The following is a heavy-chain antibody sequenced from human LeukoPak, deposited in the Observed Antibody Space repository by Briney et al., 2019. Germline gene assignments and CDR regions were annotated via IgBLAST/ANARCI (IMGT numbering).Heavy chain of an antibody. D-gene: IGHD3-3*01. CDR2: IYSDGST. J-gene: IGHJ4*02. Sequence: GSLRLSCAASGFTVSSNYMSWVRQAPGKGLEWASVIYSDGSTYYADSAKGRFTIYRHNSKNTLYLQMNSLRAEDTAVYYCARDPLEWYFDYWGKGTLVTVSS. CDR1: GFTVSSNY. CDR3: ARDPLEWYFDY. V-gene: IGHV3-53*01.